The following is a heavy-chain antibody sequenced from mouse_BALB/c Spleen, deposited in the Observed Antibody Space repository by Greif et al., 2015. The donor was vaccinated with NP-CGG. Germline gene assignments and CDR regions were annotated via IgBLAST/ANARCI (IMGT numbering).Heavy chain of an antibody. CDR3: ARGTTAFDY. V-gene: IGHV1S56*01. Sequence: QVQLQQSGPEQVKPGASVRISCKASGYTFTSYYIHWVKQRPGQGLEWIGWIYPGNVNTKYNEKFKGKATLTADKSSSTAYMQLSSLTSEDSAVYFCARGTTAFDYWGQGTTLTVSS. D-gene: IGHD1-2*01. CDR2: IYPGNVNT. J-gene: IGHJ2*01. CDR1: GYTFTSYY.